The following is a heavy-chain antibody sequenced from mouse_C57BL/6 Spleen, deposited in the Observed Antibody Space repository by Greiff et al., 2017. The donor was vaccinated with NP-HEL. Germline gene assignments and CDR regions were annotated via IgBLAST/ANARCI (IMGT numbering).Heavy chain of an antibody. CDR3: ARARATVVDAMDY. CDR2: IDPSDSET. V-gene: IGHV1-52*01. Sequence: QVQLQQPGAELVRPGSSVKLSCKASGYTFTSYWMHWVKQRPIQGLEWIGNIDPSDSETHYTQKFKDKATLTVDKSSSTAYMQLSSLTSEDSAVYYCARARATVVDAMDYWGQGTSVTVSS. D-gene: IGHD1-1*01. J-gene: IGHJ4*01. CDR1: GYTFTSYW.